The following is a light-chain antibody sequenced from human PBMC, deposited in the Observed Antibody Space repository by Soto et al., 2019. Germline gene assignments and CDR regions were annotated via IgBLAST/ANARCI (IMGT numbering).Light chain of an antibody. V-gene: IGKV1-39*01. CDR1: QNISNY. J-gene: IGKJ1*01. CDR2: GAS. Sequence: QVTQSPPSLSASIGDTVILTCRSAQNISNYLNWYNQKPGKVPNLLIYGASKLHGGDSSRFSGSGFVTDFTRPITVLQHEDFAMYFCQPAFSSAYTFGQRTPVQIQ. CDR3: QPAFSSAYT.